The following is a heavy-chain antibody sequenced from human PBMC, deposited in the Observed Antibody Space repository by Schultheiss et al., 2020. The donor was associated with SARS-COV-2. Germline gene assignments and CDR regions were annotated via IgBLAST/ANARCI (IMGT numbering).Heavy chain of an antibody. CDR1: GFTFSSYG. J-gene: IGHJ4*02. Sequence: GGSLRLSCAASGFTFSSYGMHWVRQAPGKGLEWVAVISYDGSNKYYADSVKGRFTISRDNSKNTMYLQMNSLRAEDTAVYYCARVVLGYGDYGAHDYWGQGTLVTVSS. CDR3: ARVVLGYGDYGAHDY. CDR2: ISYDGSNK. D-gene: IGHD4-17*01. V-gene: IGHV3-30*03.